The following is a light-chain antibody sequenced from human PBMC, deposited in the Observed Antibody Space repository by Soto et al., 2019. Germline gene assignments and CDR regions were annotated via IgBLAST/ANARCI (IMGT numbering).Light chain of an antibody. CDR1: SSNIGAGYD. CDR2: GNS. CDR3: QSYDSSLSGSSV. J-gene: IGLJ1*01. V-gene: IGLV1-40*01. Sequence: QSVLTQPPPVSGAPGQRVTLSCTGSSSNIGAGYDVHWYQQLPGTAPKLLIYGNSNRPSGVPDRFSGSKSGTSASLAITGLQAEDEADYYCQSYDSSLSGSSVFGTGTKVTVL.